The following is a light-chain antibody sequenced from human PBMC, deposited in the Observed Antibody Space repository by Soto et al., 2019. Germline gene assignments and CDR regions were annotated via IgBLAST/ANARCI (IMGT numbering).Light chain of an antibody. V-gene: IGKV3-15*01. Sequence: EIVMTQSPATLSVSPGERATLSCRASQSVSSNLAWYQQKPGQAPRLLIYGASTRATGIPARLIGSGSGTEFTLTISSLQAEDFAVDYCQQYTHWPARTFGGGTKVDIK. CDR3: QQYTHWPART. CDR2: GAS. J-gene: IGKJ4*01. CDR1: QSVSSN.